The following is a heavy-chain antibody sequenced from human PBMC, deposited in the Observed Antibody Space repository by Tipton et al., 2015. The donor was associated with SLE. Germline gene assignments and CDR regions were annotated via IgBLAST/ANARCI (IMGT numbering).Heavy chain of an antibody. D-gene: IGHD6-19*01. J-gene: IGHJ4*02. CDR1: GGSISSGDYY. CDR2: IYYSGST. CDR3: ARSAVADHFDY. Sequence: TLPLTCTVSGGSISSGDYYWSWIRQPPGKGLEWIGYIYYSGSTYYNPSLKSRVTISVDTSKNQFSLKLSSVTAADTAVYYCARSAVADHFDYWGQGISVTVSS. V-gene: IGHV4-30-4*01.